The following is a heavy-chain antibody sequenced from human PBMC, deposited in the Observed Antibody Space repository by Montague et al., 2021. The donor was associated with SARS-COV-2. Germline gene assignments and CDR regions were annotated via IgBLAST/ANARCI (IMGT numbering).Heavy chain of an antibody. V-gene: IGHV4-34*01. CDR1: GGSFSGYY. J-gene: IGHJ5*02. CDR2: INHSGST. CDR3: ASLTLGYCSSTSCYSDWFDP. Sequence: SETLSLTCDVYGGSFSGYYWSWIRQPPGKGLEWIGEINHSGSTSYNPSLKSRVTISVDTSKNQFSLKLSSVSAADTAVYYCASLTLGYCSSTSCYSDWFDPWGQGTLVTVSS. D-gene: IGHD2-2*02.